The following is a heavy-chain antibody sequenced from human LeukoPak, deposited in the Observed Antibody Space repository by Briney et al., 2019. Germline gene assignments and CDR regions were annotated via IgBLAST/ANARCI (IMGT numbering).Heavy chain of an antibody. D-gene: IGHD6-19*01. CDR1: GFSITTGYY. CDR3: ARDLAVAGKAFDF. J-gene: IGHJ4*02. V-gene: IGHV4-38-2*02. Sequence: PSETLSLTCTVSGFSITTGYYWDWIRQSPGKELEWIGKIYHSGSSYYNPSFKSRVTISVDTSKNQFSLRVTSVTAADTAVYFCARDLAVAGKAFDFWGQGIPVTISS. CDR2: IYHSGSS.